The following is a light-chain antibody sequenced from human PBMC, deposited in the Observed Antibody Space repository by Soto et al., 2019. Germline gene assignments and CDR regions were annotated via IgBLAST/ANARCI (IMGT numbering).Light chain of an antibody. V-gene: IGLV1-44*01. CDR1: SSNIGTNT. CDR3: AAWDARLNGVV. CDR2: SND. J-gene: IGLJ3*02. Sequence: QSVLTQPPSTSGTPGQRVTISCSGSSSNIGTNTVNWYQQVPGTAPKLLIYSNDQRPSGVPDRFSGSKSGTSVSLAISGLQSEDEADYFCAAWDARLNGVVFGGGTKHRP.